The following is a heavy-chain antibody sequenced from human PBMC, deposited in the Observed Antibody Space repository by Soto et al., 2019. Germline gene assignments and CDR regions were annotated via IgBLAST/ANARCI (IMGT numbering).Heavy chain of an antibody. CDR3: ARDLWRTSYLSYYYYYGMDV. V-gene: IGHV1-3*01. Sequence: GASVKVSCKASGYTFTSYAMHWVRQAPGQRLEWMGWINAGNGNTKYSQKFQGRVTITRDTSASTAYMELSSLRSEDTAVYYCARDLWRTSYLSYYYYYGMDVWGQGTTVTVSS. CDR2: INAGNGNT. CDR1: GYTFTSYA. J-gene: IGHJ6*02. D-gene: IGHD2-2*01.